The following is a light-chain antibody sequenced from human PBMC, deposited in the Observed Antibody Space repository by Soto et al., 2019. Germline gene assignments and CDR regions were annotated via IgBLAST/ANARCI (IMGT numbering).Light chain of an antibody. CDR2: KAS. V-gene: IGKV1-5*03. CDR3: QQYNSDSWA. J-gene: IGKJ1*01. CDR1: QSIRSW. Sequence: DIQMTQSPSTLSASVGDRVTITCRASQSIRSWLAWYQQKPGRAPKLLIYKASSLESGVPSRFSGSGSGTEFTLTISSLQTDDLATYYCQQYNSDSWAFGQGTNVE.